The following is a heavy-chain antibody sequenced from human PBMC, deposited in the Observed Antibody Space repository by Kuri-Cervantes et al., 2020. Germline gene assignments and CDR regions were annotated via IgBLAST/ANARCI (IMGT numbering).Heavy chain of an antibody. CDR3: AKDRTMLRDMDV. V-gene: IGHV3-15*01. Sequence: GESLKISCAASGFTFSNAWMSWVRQAPGKGLEWVGRIKSKTDGGTTDYAAPVKGRFTISRDNAKNSLYLQMNSLRAEDTAVYYCAKDRTMLRDMDVWGQGTTVTVSS. CDR1: GFTFSNAW. J-gene: IGHJ6*02. D-gene: IGHD3-10*01. CDR2: IKSKTDGGTT.